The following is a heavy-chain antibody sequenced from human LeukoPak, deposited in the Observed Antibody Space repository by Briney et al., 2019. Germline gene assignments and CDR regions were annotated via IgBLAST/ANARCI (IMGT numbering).Heavy chain of an antibody. Sequence: SQTLSLTCTVSGGSISSGGYYWSWIRQHPGKGLEWIGYIYYSGSTYYNPSLKSRVTISVDTSKNQFSLKLSSVTAADTAAHYCARDHYDSSGSGDAFDIWGQGTMVTVSS. CDR1: GGSISSGGYY. D-gene: IGHD3-22*01. CDR3: ARDHYDSSGSGDAFDI. J-gene: IGHJ3*02. CDR2: IYYSGST. V-gene: IGHV4-31*03.